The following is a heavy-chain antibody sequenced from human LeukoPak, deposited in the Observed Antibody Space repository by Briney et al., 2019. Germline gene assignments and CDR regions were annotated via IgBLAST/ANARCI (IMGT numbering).Heavy chain of an antibody. D-gene: IGHD3-3*01. V-gene: IGHV4-34*01. CDR1: GVSFSGYF. CDR3: AGYYSSIYGMDV. CDR2: INHSGST. J-gene: IGHJ6*02. Sequence: KSSETLSLTCAVNGVSFSGYFSSWIRQPPGKGLEWIGEINHSGSTYYNASLKSRITISVDTSKRQFSLRMNSVTAADTAVYFCAGYYSSIYGMDVWGQGTSVTVSS.